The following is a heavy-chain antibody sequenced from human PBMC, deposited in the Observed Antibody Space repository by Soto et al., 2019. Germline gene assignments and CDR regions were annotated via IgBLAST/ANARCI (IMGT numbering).Heavy chain of an antibody. D-gene: IGHD2-21*02. J-gene: IGHJ6*02. Sequence: SETLSLTCAVSGYSISSSNWWGWIRQPPGKGLEWIGYIYYSGTTYYNPSLKSRVTMSVDTSKNQFSLKLSSVTAADTAVYYCARVCGGDCHYGMDVWGQGTTVTVSS. CDR3: ARVCGGDCHYGMDV. V-gene: IGHV4-28*03. CDR1: GYSISSSNW. CDR2: IYYSGTT.